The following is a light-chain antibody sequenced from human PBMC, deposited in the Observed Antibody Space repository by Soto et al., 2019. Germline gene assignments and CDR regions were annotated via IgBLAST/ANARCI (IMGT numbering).Light chain of an antibody. CDR3: CSYAGSSTFNVV. Sequence: QSALTQPASVSGSPGQSITISCTGTSSDVGSYNLVSWYQQHPGKAPKLMIYEGSKRPSGVSKRFSGSKSGNTASLTISGLQAEDEADYYCCSYAGSSTFNVVFGGGTKVTVL. V-gene: IGLV2-23*03. J-gene: IGLJ2*01. CDR1: SSDVGSYNL. CDR2: EGS.